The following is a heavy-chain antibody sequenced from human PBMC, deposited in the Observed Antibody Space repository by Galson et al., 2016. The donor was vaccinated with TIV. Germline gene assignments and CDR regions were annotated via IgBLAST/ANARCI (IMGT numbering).Heavy chain of an antibody. J-gene: IGHJ4*02. CDR1: GASISSYY. CDR3: ARLSTDGRAYINSPFDS. D-gene: IGHD3-16*01. CDR2: LYYSGYT. V-gene: IGHV4-59*01. Sequence: ETLSLTCTVSGASISSYYWTWIRQPPGKGLEWIGDLYYSGYTNYTPSLKSRVTISIDASKNQCSLRLSSVTAADTAVYYCARLSTDGRAYINSPFDSWGQGILVTVSS.